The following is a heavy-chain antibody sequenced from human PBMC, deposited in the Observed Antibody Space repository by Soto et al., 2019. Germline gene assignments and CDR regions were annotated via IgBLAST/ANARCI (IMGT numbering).Heavy chain of an antibody. Sequence: GGSLRHSCTVSGFSISSYGMHWVRQAPGKGLQWVALIWYDGSNKFYADSVKGRSTISRDNSKNTLFLQMNSLRADDTAVYYCAKEFQWELHAFDIWGQGTMVTVSS. J-gene: IGHJ3*02. CDR3: AKEFQWELHAFDI. D-gene: IGHD1-26*01. V-gene: IGHV3-30*02. CDR2: IWYDGSNK. CDR1: GFSISSYG.